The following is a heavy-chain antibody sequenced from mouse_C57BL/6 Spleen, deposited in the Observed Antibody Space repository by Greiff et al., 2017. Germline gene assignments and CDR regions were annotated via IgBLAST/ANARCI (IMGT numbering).Heavy chain of an antibody. D-gene: IGHD2-2*01. CDR1: GYSFTGYY. V-gene: IGHV1-42*01. CDR3: ARSEYYGYDGGFEY. Sequence: EVQLQQSGPELVKPGASVKISCKASGYSFTGYYMNWVKQSPEKSLEWIGEINPSTGGTTYNQKFKAKATLTVDKSSSTAYMQLKSLTSEDSAVYYCARSEYYGYDGGFEYWGQGTTLTVSS. J-gene: IGHJ2*01. CDR2: INPSTGGT.